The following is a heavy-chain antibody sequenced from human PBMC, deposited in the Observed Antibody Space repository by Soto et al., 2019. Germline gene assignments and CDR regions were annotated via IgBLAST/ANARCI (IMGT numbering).Heavy chain of an antibody. V-gene: IGHV4-31*03. J-gene: IGHJ4*02. D-gene: IGHD3-22*01. Sequence: LPVTCTVSGGSISSGGYVWSWIRQHPGKGLEWIGYIYYSGSTYYNPSLKSRVTISVDTSKNQFSLKLSYVTAADTAVYYCESQYYDSSGFYYFDYWGQGTLVTVSS. CDR3: ESQYYDSSGFYYFDY. CDR1: GGSISSGGYV. CDR2: IYYSGST.